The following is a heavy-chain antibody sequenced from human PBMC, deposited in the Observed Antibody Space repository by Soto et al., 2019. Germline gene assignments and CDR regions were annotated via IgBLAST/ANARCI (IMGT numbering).Heavy chain of an antibody. V-gene: IGHV1-2*02. J-gene: IGHJ3*02. Sequence: ASVKVSCKASGYTFTGHYMHWVRQAPGQGLEWMGWINPNSVGTNYAQKFQGRVTMTRDTSISTAYMELSRLRSDDTAVYYCAREPMVRAAHGFNIWGQGTMVTVSS. CDR3: AREPMVRAAHGFNI. CDR2: INPNSVGT. D-gene: IGHD3-10*01. CDR1: GYTFTGHY.